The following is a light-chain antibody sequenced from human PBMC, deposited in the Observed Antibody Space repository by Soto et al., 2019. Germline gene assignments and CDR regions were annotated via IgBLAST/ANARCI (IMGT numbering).Light chain of an antibody. Sequence: QSALTQPPSVSGSPGQSVAISCTGTSSDVGSSNGVSWYQQPPGTAPKLMIYDVSNRPSGVPDRFSGSKSGNTASLTISGLQAEDAAHYYCSSYTSSSTYVFGTGTMLTVL. CDR1: SSDVGSSNG. V-gene: IGLV2-18*02. CDR3: SSYTSSSTYV. J-gene: IGLJ1*01. CDR2: DVS.